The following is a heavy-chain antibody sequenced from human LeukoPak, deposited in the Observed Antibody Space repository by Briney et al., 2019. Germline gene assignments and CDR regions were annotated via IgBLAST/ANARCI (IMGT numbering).Heavy chain of an antibody. Sequence: SQTLSLTCAVSGGSISSGGYSWSWIRQPPGKGLEWIGYIYHSGSAYYNPSPKSRVTISVDRSKNQFSLKLSSVTAADTAVYYCARSAYDILTGYYRYFDYWGQGTLVTVSS. V-gene: IGHV4-30-2*01. D-gene: IGHD3-9*01. CDR2: IYHSGSA. J-gene: IGHJ4*02. CDR3: ARSAYDILTGYYRYFDY. CDR1: GGSISSGGYS.